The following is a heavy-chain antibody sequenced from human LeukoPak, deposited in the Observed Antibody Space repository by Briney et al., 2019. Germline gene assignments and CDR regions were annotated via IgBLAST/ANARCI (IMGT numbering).Heavy chain of an antibody. CDR3: ARSLGYCSGGSCHIPY. D-gene: IGHD2-15*01. J-gene: IGHJ4*02. V-gene: IGHV1-46*01. Sequence: ASVKVSCKASGGTFSSYAISWVRQAPGQGLEWMGIINPSGGSTSYAQKFQGRVTMTRDMSTSTVYMELSSLRSEDTAVYYCARSLGYCSGGSCHIPYWGQGTLVTVSS. CDR1: GGTFSSYA. CDR2: INPSGGST.